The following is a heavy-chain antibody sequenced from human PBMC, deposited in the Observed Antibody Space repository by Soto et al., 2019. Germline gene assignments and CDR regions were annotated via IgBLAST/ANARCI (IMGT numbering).Heavy chain of an antibody. CDR1: GFTFSTYT. CDR2: ISSSFST. J-gene: IGHJ3*02. V-gene: IGHV3-21*06. CDR3: ARDPVWVVGARRLMGALDI. D-gene: IGHD2-15*01. Sequence: EVQLVESGGGLVKPGGSLRLSCAASGFTFSTYTMNWVRQAPGKGLEWVSSISSSFSTYYADSLRGRFAISRENAKHSLYLHMNSLTAEDTAVYYCARDPVWVVGARRLMGALDIWGQGTVVTVSS.